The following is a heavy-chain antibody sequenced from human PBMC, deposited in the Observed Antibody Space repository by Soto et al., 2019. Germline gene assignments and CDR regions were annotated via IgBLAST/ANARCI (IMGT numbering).Heavy chain of an antibody. CDR3: ARDGYCTNGVCYGGGGPFDY. V-gene: IGHV4-31*03. D-gene: IGHD2-8*01. CDR1: GGSISSGGYY. CDR2: IYYSGST. J-gene: IGHJ4*02. Sequence: PSETLSLTCTVSGGSISSGGYYWSWIRQHPGKGLEWIGYIYYSGSTYYNPSLKSRVTISVDTSKNQFSLKLSSVTAADTAVYYCARDGYCTNGVCYGGGGPFDYWGQGTVVTVSS.